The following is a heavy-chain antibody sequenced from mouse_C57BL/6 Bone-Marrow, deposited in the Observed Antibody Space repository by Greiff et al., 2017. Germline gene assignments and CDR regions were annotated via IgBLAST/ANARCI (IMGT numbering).Heavy chain of an antibody. CDR1: GFTFSSYG. J-gene: IGHJ1*03. D-gene: IGHD2-4*01. Sequence: EVKLVESGGDLVKPGGSLKLSCAASGFTFSSYGMSWVRQTPDTRLEWVATISSGGSYTYYPDSVKGRFTISSDNAKNTLYLQMSSLKSEDTAMYYCARDDYDGYFDVWGTGTTVTVSA. V-gene: IGHV5-6*02. CDR2: ISSGGSYT. CDR3: ARDDYDGYFDV.